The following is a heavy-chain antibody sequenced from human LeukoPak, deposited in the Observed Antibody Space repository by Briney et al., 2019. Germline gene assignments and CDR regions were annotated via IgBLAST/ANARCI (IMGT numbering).Heavy chain of an antibody. CDR1: GFTVSGNY. V-gene: IGHV3-66*02. D-gene: IGHD3-10*01. J-gene: IGHJ5*02. CDR2: IYSGGST. Sequence: GGSLRLSCAASGFTVSGNYMSWVRQAPGKGLERVSVIYSGGSTYYADSVKGRFTISRDNSKNTLYLQMNSLRAEDTAVYYCARFYGSVLGFDPWGQGTLVTVSS. CDR3: ARFYGSVLGFDP.